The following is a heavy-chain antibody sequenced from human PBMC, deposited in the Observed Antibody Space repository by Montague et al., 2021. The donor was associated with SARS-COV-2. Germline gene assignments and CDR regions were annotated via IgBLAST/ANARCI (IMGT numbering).Heavy chain of an antibody. V-gene: IGHV4-34*01. J-gene: IGHJ6*03. CDR2: INHSGSA. CDR1: GGSFSGYY. D-gene: IGHD2-2*02. CDR3: ARLGEGVVPAPILGIGPFYSYFYMDV. Sequence: SETLSLTCAVYGGSFSGYYWNWIRQPPGKGLEWIGEINHSGSANXNPSLKRRVTISVDTSKSQFSLKLNSVTAADTAVYYCARLGEGVVPAPILGIGPFYSYFYMDVWGKGATVTDSS.